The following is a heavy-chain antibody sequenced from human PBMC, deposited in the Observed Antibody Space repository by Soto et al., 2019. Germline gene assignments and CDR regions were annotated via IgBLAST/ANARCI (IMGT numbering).Heavy chain of an antibody. V-gene: IGHV4-61*01. CDR3: ARVPSPFDYYYAMDV. D-gene: IGHD3-16*01. CDR1: GGSVSSGSYY. CDR2: IYYSGTT. J-gene: IGHJ6*02. Sequence: SETLSLTCTVSGGSVSSGSYYWSWIRQPPGKGLEWIGYIYYSGTTYYNPSLKSRLTMSLDTSQNQFSLRLASVTDADSAVYYCARVPSPFDYYYAMDVWGQGTTVTVSS.